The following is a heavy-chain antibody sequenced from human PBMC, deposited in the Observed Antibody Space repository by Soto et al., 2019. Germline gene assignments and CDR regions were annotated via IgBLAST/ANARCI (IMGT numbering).Heavy chain of an antibody. CDR3: AREGSLYVDSVSNCSDY. D-gene: IGHD4-17*01. CDR1: GFTFSSYS. CDR2: ISTTSSFI. J-gene: IGHJ4*02. V-gene: IGHV3-21*01. Sequence: PGVSLRLSCAASGFTFSSYSMNWVRQAPGKGLEWVSSISTTSSFIYSADSVKGRFTISRDNAKNSLYLQMNSLRAEDTAVYYSAREGSLYVDSVSNCSDYWGQGTLVTAPQ.